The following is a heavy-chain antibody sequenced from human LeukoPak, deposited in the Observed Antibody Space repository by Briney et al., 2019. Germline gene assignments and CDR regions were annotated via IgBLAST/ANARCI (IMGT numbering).Heavy chain of an antibody. Sequence: PSETLSLTCTVSGGSISPYYWSWIRQPPGKGLEWIGYIYYSGSTDYNPSLKSRVTISVDTSKNQFSLRLTSVTAADTAVYYCARRRADRSYYFDYWGQGTLVTVSS. CDR3: ARRRADRSYYFDY. CDR1: GGSISPYY. D-gene: IGHD3-22*01. V-gene: IGHV4-59*03. J-gene: IGHJ4*02. CDR2: IYYSGST.